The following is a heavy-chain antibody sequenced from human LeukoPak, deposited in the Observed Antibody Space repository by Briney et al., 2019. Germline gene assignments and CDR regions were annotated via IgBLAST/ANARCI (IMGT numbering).Heavy chain of an antibody. CDR3: AKDAERGFDFSNSLQS. CDR1: GFTFSHYA. CDR2: IWNDGSDK. J-gene: IGHJ4*02. D-gene: IGHD4-11*01. V-gene: IGHV3-33*06. Sequence: PGRSLRLSCTTSGFTFSHYAMHWVRQAPGKGLQWVAVIWNDGSDKYYGDSVKGRSTISRDNSKKTVYLQLSSLRVEDTAVYYCAKDAERGFDFSNSLQSWGQGTLVTVSS.